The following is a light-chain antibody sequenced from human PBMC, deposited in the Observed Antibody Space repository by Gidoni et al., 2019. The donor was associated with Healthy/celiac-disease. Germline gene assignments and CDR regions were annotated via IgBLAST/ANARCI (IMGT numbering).Light chain of an antibody. CDR2: LGS. Sequence: DIVMTQSPLSLPVTPGEPASISCRSSQSLLHSNGYNYLDWYLQKPGQSPQLLIYLGSNRASGVPDRFSGSGSGTDFTLKISRVEAEDVGVYYFMQALHTPWTFGQGTKVEIK. CDR3: MQALHTPWT. CDR1: QSLLHSNGYNY. J-gene: IGKJ1*01. V-gene: IGKV2-28*01.